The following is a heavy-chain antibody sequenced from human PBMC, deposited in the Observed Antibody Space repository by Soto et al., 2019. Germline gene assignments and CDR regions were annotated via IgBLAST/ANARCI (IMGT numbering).Heavy chain of an antibody. D-gene: IGHD3-10*01. J-gene: IGHJ5*02. Sequence: QVQLQESGPGLVKPSQTLYLTCSVSGGSIIDSGSFYWNWIRQHPGKGLEWIGYIYYSGSTYYNRSIKSRATLSLDTSKNQFSLKVTAATASYTASYYCSIGELVASGWVEAGGQGTLATVSS. V-gene: IGHV4-31*03. CDR1: GGSIIDSGSFY. CDR3: SIGELVASGWVEA. CDR2: IYYSGST.